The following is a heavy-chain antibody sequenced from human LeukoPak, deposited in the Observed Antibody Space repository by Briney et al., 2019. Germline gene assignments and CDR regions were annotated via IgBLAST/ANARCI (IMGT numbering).Heavy chain of an antibody. J-gene: IGHJ3*02. CDR1: GFVVSTNY. CDR2: IYKDGRT. CDR3: ARDVSVQTAQDAWVDAFDI. Sequence: GGSLRLSCAASGFVVSTNYMTWVRQPPGKGLEWVSVIYKDGRTFYTDSVKGRFTISRDNSRNTLYLQMNSLRGDDTAVYYCARDVSVQTAQDAWVDAFDIWGQGTTVTVSS. V-gene: IGHV3-53*01. D-gene: IGHD2-21*02.